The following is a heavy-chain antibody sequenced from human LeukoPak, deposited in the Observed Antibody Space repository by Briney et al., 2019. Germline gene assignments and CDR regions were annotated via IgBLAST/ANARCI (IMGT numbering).Heavy chain of an antibody. V-gene: IGHV4-4*07. CDR3: AREIASADSRAFDI. J-gene: IGHJ3*02. CDR2: ISVSGNT. CDR1: GGSISNYY. D-gene: IGHD6-13*01. Sequence: PSETLSLTCTVSGGSISNYYRSWIRQPAGKGLEWIGRISVSGNTDYNPSLKSRITLSVDTSNNHFSLNLTSVTAADTAVYYCAREIASADSRAFDIWGQGTMVTV.